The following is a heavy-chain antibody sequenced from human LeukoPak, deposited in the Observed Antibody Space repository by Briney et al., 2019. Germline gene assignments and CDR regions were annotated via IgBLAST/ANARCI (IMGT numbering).Heavy chain of an antibody. Sequence: GGSLRLSCASSGFTLGPYAMNWVRQRPGRGLEWVAHINAYGGRTFYADSVEGRFTISRNNSKDSLYLQMNSLRAEDTAVYYCARELRGYSDKYYYYGLEVWGQGTTVTVSS. CDR1: GFTLGPYA. J-gene: IGHJ6*02. D-gene: IGHD5-18*01. V-gene: IGHV3-43*02. CDR2: INAYGGRT. CDR3: ARELRGYSDKYYYYGLEV.